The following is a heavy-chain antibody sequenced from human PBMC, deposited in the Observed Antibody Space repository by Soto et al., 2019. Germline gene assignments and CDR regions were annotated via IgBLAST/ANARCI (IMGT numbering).Heavy chain of an antibody. D-gene: IGHD3-10*01. CDR1: GYAFTSYD. CDR3: ARTGYYGSGSLDYYGMDV. J-gene: IGHJ6*02. V-gene: IGHV1-8*01. CDR2: MNPNSGNT. Sequence: ASVKVSWKAAGYAFTSYDINWVRQATGQGLEWMGWMNPNSGNTGYAQKFQGWVTMTRDTSISTAYMELSRLRSDDTAVYYCARTGYYGSGSLDYYGMDVWGQGTTVTVSS.